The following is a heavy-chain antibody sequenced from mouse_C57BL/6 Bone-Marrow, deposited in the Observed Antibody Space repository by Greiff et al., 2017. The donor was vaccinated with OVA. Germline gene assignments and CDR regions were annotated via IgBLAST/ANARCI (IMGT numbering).Heavy chain of an antibody. CDR2: ISSGGSYT. Sequence: EVKLVESGGDLVKPGGSLKLSCAASGFTFSSYGMSWVRQTPDKRLEWVATISSGGSYTYYPDSVKGRFTISRDNAKNTLYLQMSSLKSEDTAMYYCARHLVTTVVEDYWGQGTTLTVSS. V-gene: IGHV5-6*01. CDR3: ARHLVTTVVEDY. D-gene: IGHD1-1*01. CDR1: GFTFSSYG. J-gene: IGHJ2*01.